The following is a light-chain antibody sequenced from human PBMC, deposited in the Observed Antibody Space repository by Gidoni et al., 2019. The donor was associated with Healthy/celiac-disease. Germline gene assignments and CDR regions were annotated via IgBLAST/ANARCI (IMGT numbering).Light chain of an antibody. CDR1: SSDVGGYNY. Sequence: QSALHQTASVSGSPGQSITISCTGTSSDVGGYNYVSWYHQHPGKAPTLMIYDVSNRPSGVSNRFSGSKSGNTASLTISGLQAEDEADYYCSSYTSSSTPYVFGTGTKVTVL. CDR3: SSYTSSSTPYV. CDR2: DVS. V-gene: IGLV2-14*03. J-gene: IGLJ1*01.